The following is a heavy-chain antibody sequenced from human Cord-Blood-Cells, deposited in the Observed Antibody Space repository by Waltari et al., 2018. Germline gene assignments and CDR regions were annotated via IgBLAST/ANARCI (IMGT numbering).Heavy chain of an antibody. V-gene: IGHV3-30*02. CDR2: IRYDGSNK. CDR3: AKERVTTEYFQH. J-gene: IGHJ1*01. Sequence: QVQLVESGRGVVQPGGSLRLSCAASGFPFSSYGRPWVRQAPGKGLEWVAFIRYDGSNKYYADSVKGRFTISRDNSKNTLYLQMNSLRAEDTAVYYCAKERVTTEYFQHWGQGTLVTVSS. D-gene: IGHD4-4*01. CDR1: GFPFSSYG.